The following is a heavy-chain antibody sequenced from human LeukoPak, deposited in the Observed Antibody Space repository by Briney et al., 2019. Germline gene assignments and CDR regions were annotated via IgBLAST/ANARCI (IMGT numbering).Heavy chain of an antibody. CDR2: INPSGGTT. D-gene: IGHD2-15*01. V-gene: IGHV1-46*01. CDR1: GYSFTTFY. CDR3: ARDPPRIVVVVAATNYYGMDV. J-gene: IGHJ6*02. Sequence: ASVKVSCKASGYSFTTFYMHWVRQAPGQGLEWIGIINPSGGTTSQAQKFQGRVTMTRDTSTSTVYMELRSLRSDDTAVYYCARDPPRIVVVVAATNYYGMDVWGQGTTVTVSS.